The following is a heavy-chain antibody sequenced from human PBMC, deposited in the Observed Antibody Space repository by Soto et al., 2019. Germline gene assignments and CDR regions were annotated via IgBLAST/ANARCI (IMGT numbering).Heavy chain of an antibody. V-gene: IGHV1-69*06. CDR1: GGTFNNYA. Sequence: QVQLVQSGADVKKPGSSVKVSCQASGGTFNNYAISWVRQAHGQGLEWMGGIIPLFGTANYAQKFEGRVTITADKPSDAAYIELSSLKSEDTAVYYCARRSWEGYSEPYALGYWGQGPLVTVS. D-gene: IGHD5-12*01. J-gene: IGHJ4*02. CDR3: ARRSWEGYSEPYALGY. CDR2: IIPLFGTA.